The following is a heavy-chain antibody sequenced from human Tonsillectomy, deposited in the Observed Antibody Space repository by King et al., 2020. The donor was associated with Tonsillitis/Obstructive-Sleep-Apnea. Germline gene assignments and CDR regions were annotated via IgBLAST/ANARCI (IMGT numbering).Heavy chain of an antibody. D-gene: IGHD6-13*01. Sequence: QLVPSGAEVSPPGASLTGSGPASVFLFSQSGVTCVRPAPFPRLALLFLLPSFPAHPPYSRRFQGRVTIPRDPSANPAYMAMSSLRSADTAVYYCARGRAADSPDYWGQGTLGTVAS. J-gene: IGHJ4*02. CDR1: VFLFSQSG. CDR3: ARGRAADSPDY. CDR2: LPSFPAHP. V-gene: IGHV1-3*01.